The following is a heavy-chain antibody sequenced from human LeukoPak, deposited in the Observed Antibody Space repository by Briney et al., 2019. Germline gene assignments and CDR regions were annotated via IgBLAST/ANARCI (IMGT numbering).Heavy chain of an antibody. CDR1: GFTFNNYA. V-gene: IGHV3-23*01. CDR3: ARDYADYVGYLFLDY. CDR2: ISGGGETT. Sequence: GGSLRLSCAASGFTFNNYAMNWVRQAPGKGLEWVSSISGGGETTYYADSAKGRFTISRDNSQNTLYLQMNSLRAEDTAVYYCARDYADYVGYLFLDYWGQGTLVTVSS. D-gene: IGHD4-17*01. J-gene: IGHJ4*02.